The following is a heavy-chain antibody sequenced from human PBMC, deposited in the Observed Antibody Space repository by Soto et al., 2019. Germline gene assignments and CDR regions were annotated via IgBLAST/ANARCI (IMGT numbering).Heavy chain of an antibody. Sequence: GGSLRLSCSASGSTFSSYDMHWVRQGTGKGLEWVSAIGTTGDTYYAGSVKGRFTISRENAKNSLYLQMNSLRAGDTAIYFCARAIGTTLFDYWGQGTLVTVSS. CDR3: ARAIGTTLFDY. D-gene: IGHD1-1*01. CDR1: GSTFSSYD. J-gene: IGHJ4*02. V-gene: IGHV3-13*04. CDR2: IGTTGDT.